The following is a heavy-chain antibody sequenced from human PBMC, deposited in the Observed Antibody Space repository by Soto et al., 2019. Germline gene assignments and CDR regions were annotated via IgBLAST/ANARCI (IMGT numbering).Heavy chain of an antibody. CDR3: ARSGYSYGPPYYYYGMDV. CDR1: GFSLSTSGMC. Sequence: SGPTLVNPTQTLTLTCTFSGFSLSTSGMCVSWIRQPPGKALEWLARIDWDDDKYYSTSLKTRLTISKDTSKNQVVLTMTNMDPVDTATYYCARSGYSYGPPYYYYGMDVWGQGTTVTVSS. CDR2: IDWDDDK. J-gene: IGHJ6*02. D-gene: IGHD5-18*01. V-gene: IGHV2-70*11.